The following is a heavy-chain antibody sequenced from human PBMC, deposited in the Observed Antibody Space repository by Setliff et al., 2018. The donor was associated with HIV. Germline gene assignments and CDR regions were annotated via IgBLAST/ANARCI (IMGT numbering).Heavy chain of an antibody. Sequence: SETLSLTCSVSGGVSGGDMGVHDWSWIRQSPGKGLEWIGFIYETGSTYYNPSLKSRVSISIDTSKNQFSLKLSSVTAADTAVYFCARDGYTNGYGYYYFYMDVWGKGTTVTVSS. J-gene: IGHJ6*03. V-gene: IGHV4-61*08. D-gene: IGHD5-18*01. CDR2: IYETGST. CDR3: ARDGYTNGYGYYYFYMDV. CDR1: GGVSGGDMGVHD.